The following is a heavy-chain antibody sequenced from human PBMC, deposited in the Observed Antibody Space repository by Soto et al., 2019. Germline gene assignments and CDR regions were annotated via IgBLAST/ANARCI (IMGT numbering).Heavy chain of an antibody. J-gene: IGHJ1*01. Sequence: PSETLSLTCAVSGGAISSGGYSLSWIGQPPGKGLEWIGYIYHSGSTYYNPSPKSRVTISVDRSKNQFSLKLSSVTAADTAVYYCARVVVTANGEYFQHWGQGTLVTVSS. D-gene: IGHD2-21*02. CDR3: ARVVVTANGEYFQH. CDR2: IYHSGST. CDR1: GGAISSGGYS. V-gene: IGHV4-30-2*01.